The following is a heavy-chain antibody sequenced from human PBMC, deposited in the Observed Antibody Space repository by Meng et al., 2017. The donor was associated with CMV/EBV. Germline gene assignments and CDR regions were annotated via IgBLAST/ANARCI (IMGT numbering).Heavy chain of an antibody. J-gene: IGHJ6*02. CDR3: ASTYGSGSYFNYYYYGMDV. D-gene: IGHD3-10*01. CDR1: GFTFSSYG. Sequence: GESLKISCAASGFTFSSYGMHWVRQAPGKGLEWVAFIRYDGSNKYYADSVKGRFTISRDNSKNTLYLQMNSLRAEDTAVYYCASTYGSGSYFNYYYYGMDVWGQGTTVTVSS. V-gene: IGHV3-30*02. CDR2: IRYDGSNK.